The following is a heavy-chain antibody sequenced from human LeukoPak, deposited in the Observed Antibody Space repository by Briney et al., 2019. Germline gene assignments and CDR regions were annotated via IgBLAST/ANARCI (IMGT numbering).Heavy chain of an antibody. D-gene: IGHD2-2*03. CDR3: ARGVDIVVVPAALGDY. J-gene: IGHJ4*02. CDR2: INPSGGST. Sequence: EASVKVSCTASGYTFTSYYMHWVRPAPGQGLEWMGIINPSGGSTSYAQKFQGRVTMTRDTSTSTVYMELSSLRSEDTAVYYCARGVDIVVVPAALGDYWGQGTLVTVSS. V-gene: IGHV1-46*03. CDR1: GYTFTSYY.